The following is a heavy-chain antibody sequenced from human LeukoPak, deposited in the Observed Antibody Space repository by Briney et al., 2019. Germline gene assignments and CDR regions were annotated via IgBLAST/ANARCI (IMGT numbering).Heavy chain of an antibody. D-gene: IGHD2-15*01. CDR3: ARGLKTATKSGYCSGGSCRTHYYGMDV. CDR1: GGSFSGYY. Sequence: SETLSLTCAVYGGSFSGYYWSWIRQPPGKGLEWIGEINHSGSTNYNPSLKSRVTISIDTSENQFSLKLSSVTAADTAVYYCARGLKTATKSGYCSGGSCRTHYYGMDVWGKGTTVTVSS. V-gene: IGHV4-34*01. J-gene: IGHJ6*04. CDR2: INHSGST.